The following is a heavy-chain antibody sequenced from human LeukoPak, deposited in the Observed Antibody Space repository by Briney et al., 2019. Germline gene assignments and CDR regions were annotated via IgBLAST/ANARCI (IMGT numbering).Heavy chain of an antibody. CDR1: GGSISSHY. V-gene: IGHV4-59*11. D-gene: IGHD5-18*01. Sequence: SETLSLICTVSGGSISSHYWSWIRQPPGKGLEWIGYIYNRGSTNYNPSFKSRVTISGDTSKNRFSLKMTSVTAGDTAVYYCARGGYSYGYDDDFESWGQGILVTVSS. CDR3: ARGGYSYGYDDDFES. J-gene: IGHJ4*02. CDR2: IYNRGST.